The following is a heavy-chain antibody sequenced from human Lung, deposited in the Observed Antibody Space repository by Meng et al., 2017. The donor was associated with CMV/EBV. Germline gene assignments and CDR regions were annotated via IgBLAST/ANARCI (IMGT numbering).Heavy chain of an antibody. J-gene: IGHJ4*02. CDR1: FNSYT. D-gene: IGHD2-15*01. CDR2: IVPALGVT. Sequence: FNSYTITWGRQAPGQGPEWMGRIVPALGVTNYAQQFQDRVNIIADKSTSTSYMELRSLRSDDTAIYYCAGRREVVVAAYFSYYFDHWGRGALVTVSS. CDR3: AGRREVVVAAYFSYYFDH. V-gene: IGHV1-69*02.